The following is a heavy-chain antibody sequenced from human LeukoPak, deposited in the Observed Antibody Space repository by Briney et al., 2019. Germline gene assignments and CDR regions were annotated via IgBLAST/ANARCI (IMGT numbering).Heavy chain of an antibody. V-gene: IGHV4-59*08. J-gene: IGHJ4*02. CDR1: GGSISSYY. Sequence: SETLSLTCTVSGGSISSYYWSWIRQPPGKGLEWIGYIYYSGSTNYNPSLKSRVTISVDTSKNQFSLKLSSVTAADTAEYYCARHVFYGRFLEWWTFDYWGQGTLVTVSS. D-gene: IGHD3-3*01. CDR2: IYYSGST. CDR3: ARHVFYGRFLEWWTFDY.